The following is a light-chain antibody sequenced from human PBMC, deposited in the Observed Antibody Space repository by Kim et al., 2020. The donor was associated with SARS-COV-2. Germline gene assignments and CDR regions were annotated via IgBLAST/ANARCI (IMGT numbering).Light chain of an antibody. CDR1: QIVGIN. V-gene: IGKV3-11*01. CDR3: QQHNEWPPAPS. Sequence: PGEGATLTFRASQIVGINLAWDRHTRGQPPRLLSYDVAIRATGIPDRFSGSGSGTDFTLTISILESEDFAVYYCQQHNEWPPAPSFGGGTKVDIK. CDR2: DVA. J-gene: IGKJ4*01.